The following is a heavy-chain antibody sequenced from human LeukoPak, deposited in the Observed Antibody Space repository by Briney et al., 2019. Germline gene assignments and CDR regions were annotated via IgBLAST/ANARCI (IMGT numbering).Heavy chain of an antibody. V-gene: IGHV3-30*18. J-gene: IGHJ4*02. Sequence: GGSLRLSCAASGFIFSDYGMHWVRRAPGKGLEWVAVLAYDGSNQYYADSVKGRFTISRDNSKNTLYLQMNSLRAEDTAVYYCANGEYFLPHDYWGQGALVTVSS. CDR3: ANGEYFLPHDY. CDR2: LAYDGSNQ. CDR1: GFIFSDYG. D-gene: IGHD2/OR15-2a*01.